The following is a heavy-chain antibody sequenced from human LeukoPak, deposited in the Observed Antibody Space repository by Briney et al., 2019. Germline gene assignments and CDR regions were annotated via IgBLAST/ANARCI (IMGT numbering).Heavy chain of an antibody. Sequence: GGSRRLSCAASGFTFSSYAMSWVRQAPGKGLEWVSAISGSGGSTYYADSVKGRFTISRDNSKNTLYLQMNSLRAEDTAVYYCAKHSLKTGYSRGRIWDYWGQGTLVTVSS. V-gene: IGHV3-23*01. CDR1: GFTFSSYA. D-gene: IGHD6-19*01. CDR2: ISGSGGST. J-gene: IGHJ4*02. CDR3: AKHSLKTGYSRGRIWDY.